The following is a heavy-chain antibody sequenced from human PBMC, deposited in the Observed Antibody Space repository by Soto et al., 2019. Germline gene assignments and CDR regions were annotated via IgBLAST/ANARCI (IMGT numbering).Heavy chain of an antibody. CDR3: ARNYYDSSDRDYLDY. Sequence: XSVKVSCEASGYTFTSYYIHWVRQAPGQGLEWMGWINPITGGTNYAPKFQGRVTMTRDTSITTAYMELSRLRSDDTAVYYCARNYYDSSDRDYLDYWGQGTPVTVSS. D-gene: IGHD3-22*01. CDR1: GYTFTSYY. CDR2: INPITGGT. V-gene: IGHV1-2*02. J-gene: IGHJ4*02.